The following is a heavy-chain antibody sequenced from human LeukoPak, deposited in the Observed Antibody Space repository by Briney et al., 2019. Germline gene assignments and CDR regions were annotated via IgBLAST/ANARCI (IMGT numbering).Heavy chain of an antibody. CDR3: ARLKNGDSGDAFDI. V-gene: IGHV4-59*08. D-gene: IGHD4-17*01. J-gene: IGHJ3*02. Sequence: SETLSLTCTVSGGSISSYYWSWIRQPPGKGLEWIGYIYYSGSTNYNPSLKSRVTISVDTSKNQFSLKLSSVTAADTAVYYCARLKNGDSGDAFDIWGQGTMVTVSS. CDR2: IYYSGST. CDR1: GGSISSYY.